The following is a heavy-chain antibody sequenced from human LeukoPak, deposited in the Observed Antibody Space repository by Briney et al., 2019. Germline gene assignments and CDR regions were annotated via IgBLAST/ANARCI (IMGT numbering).Heavy chain of an antibody. CDR2: ISGSGGST. CDR3: AKSYPVTTFGHSEGMDV. J-gene: IGHJ6*02. V-gene: IGHV3-23*01. D-gene: IGHD3-16*01. Sequence: GGSLRLSCAASGFPFSGYAMSWVRQAPGKGLEWVSAISGSGGSTYYADSVKGRFTISRDNSKNTLYLQTNSLRAEDTAVYYCAKSYPVTTFGHSEGMDVWGQGTTVTVSS. CDR1: GFPFSGYA.